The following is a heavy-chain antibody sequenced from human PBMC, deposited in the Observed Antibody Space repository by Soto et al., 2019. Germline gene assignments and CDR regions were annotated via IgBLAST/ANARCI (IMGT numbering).Heavy chain of an antibody. D-gene: IGHD3-22*01. CDR1: GGTFSSYA. Sequence: QVQLVQSGAEVKKPGSSVKVSCKASGGTFSSYAISWVRQAPGQGLEWMGGIIPIFGTANYAQKFQGRVTITADASTSTAYMELSSLRSEDTAVYYCARVSYYYDSSGYYRPGYYYYGMDVWGQGTTVTVSS. CDR2: IIPIFGTA. J-gene: IGHJ6*02. CDR3: ARVSYYYDSSGYYRPGYYYYGMDV. V-gene: IGHV1-69*01.